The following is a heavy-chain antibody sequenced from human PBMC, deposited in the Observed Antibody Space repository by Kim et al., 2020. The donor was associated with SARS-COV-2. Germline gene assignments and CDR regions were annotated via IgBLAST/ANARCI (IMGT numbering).Heavy chain of an antibody. D-gene: IGHD2-8*01. V-gene: IGHV5-51*01. CDR2: IYPGDSDT. CDR1: GYSFTSYW. Sequence: GESLKISCKGSGYSFTSYWIGWVRQMPGKGLEWMGIIYPGDSDTRYSPSFQGQVTISADKSISTAYLQWSSLKASDTAMYYCARLPPRLMVPRYYYGMDVWGQGTTVSVSS. CDR3: ARLPPRLMVPRYYYGMDV. J-gene: IGHJ6*02.